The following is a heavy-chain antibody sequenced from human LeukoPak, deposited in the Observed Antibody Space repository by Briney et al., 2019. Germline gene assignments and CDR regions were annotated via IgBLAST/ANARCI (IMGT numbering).Heavy chain of an antibody. CDR2: IKQDGSKK. J-gene: IGHJ4*02. Sequence: PGGSLRLSCVASGFPFSSYWMTWVRQAQGEGLERVANIKQDGSKKSYVDSVKGRFTISRDNAKNSLYLQMNSLRAEDTAIYYCTRVGYIDEGIDYWGQGTLVTVSS. CDR1: GFPFSSYW. D-gene: IGHD5-24*01. V-gene: IGHV3-7*04. CDR3: TRVGYIDEGIDY.